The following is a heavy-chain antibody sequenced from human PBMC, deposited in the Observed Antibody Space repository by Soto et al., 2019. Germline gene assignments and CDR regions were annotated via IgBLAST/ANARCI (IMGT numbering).Heavy chain of an antibody. V-gene: IGHV1-18*04. CDR3: ARTYCSSARCYSDY. CDR1: GYTFTSHG. J-gene: IGHJ4*02. CDR2: ISAYDGNT. D-gene: IGHD2-2*01. Sequence: QVQLVQSGAEVKKPGASVKVSCKTSGYTFTSHGISWVRQAPGQGLEWMGWISAYDGNTNYAQKLQGRVTMTTDTPTSTAYMELRSLRSDDTAVYYCARTYCSSARCYSDYWGQGTLVTVSS.